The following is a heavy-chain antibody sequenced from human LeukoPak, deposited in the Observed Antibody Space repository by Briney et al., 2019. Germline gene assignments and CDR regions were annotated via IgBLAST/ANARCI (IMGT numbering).Heavy chain of an antibody. V-gene: IGHV3-30*04. CDR1: GFTFSSYA. CDR2: ISYDGSNK. CDR3: ARDQYYDSSGPFDY. Sequence: GGSLRLSCAASGFTFSSYAMHWVRQAPGKGLEWVAVISYDGSNKYYADSVKGRFTISRDNSKNTLYLQMNSLRAEDTAVYYCARDQYYDSSGPFDYWGQGTLVTVSS. J-gene: IGHJ4*02. D-gene: IGHD3-22*01.